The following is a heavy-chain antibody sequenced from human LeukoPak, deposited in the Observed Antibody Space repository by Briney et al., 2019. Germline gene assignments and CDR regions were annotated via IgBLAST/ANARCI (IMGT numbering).Heavy chain of an antibody. Sequence: SVKVSCKASGYTFTSYGISWVRQAPGQGLEWMGRIIPILGIANYAQKFQGRVTITADKSTSTAYMELSSLRSEDTAVYYCARDLCSGGSCYPSGYFDYWGQGTLVTVSS. V-gene: IGHV1-69*04. J-gene: IGHJ4*02. CDR1: GYTFTSYG. D-gene: IGHD2-15*01. CDR2: IIPILGIA. CDR3: ARDLCSGGSCYPSGYFDY.